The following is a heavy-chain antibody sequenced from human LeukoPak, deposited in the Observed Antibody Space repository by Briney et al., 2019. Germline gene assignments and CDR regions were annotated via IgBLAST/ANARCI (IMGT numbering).Heavy chain of an antibody. D-gene: IGHD3-10*01. J-gene: IGHJ4*02. CDR3: ARGGKITMVRGVIRKRGYYFDY. V-gene: IGHV4-4*07. CDR1: GGSISSYY. CDR2: IYTSGST. Sequence: SETLSLTCTVSGGSISSYYWSWIRQPAGKGLEWIGRIYTSGSTNYNPSLKSRVTMSVDTSKNQFSLKLSSVTAADTAVYYCARGGKITMVRGVIRKRGYYFDYWGQGTLVTVSS.